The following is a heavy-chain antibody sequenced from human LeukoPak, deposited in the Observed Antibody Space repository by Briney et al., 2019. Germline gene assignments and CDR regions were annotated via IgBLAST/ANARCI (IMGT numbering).Heavy chain of an antibody. Sequence: PGGSLRLSCAASGFTVSTNSMSWVRQAPGKGLEWVSVIYRAGSTYYADSVKGRFTISRDNSRNTLYLQMNSLRAEDTSVYFCARGYYGGNSHFDYWGQGTLVTVSS. CDR3: ARGYYGGNSHFDY. V-gene: IGHV3-66*01. J-gene: IGHJ4*02. CDR1: GFTVSTNS. CDR2: IYRAGST. D-gene: IGHD4-23*01.